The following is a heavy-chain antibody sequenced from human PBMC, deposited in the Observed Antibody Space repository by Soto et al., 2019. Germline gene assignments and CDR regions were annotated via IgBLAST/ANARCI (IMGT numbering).Heavy chain of an antibody. CDR1: GDSVSSNSAA. V-gene: IGHV6-1*01. CDR2: TYYRSKWYN. J-gene: IGHJ6*02. D-gene: IGHD6-19*01. Sequence: LSLTCAISGDSVSSNSAAWNWIRQSPSRGLEWLGRTYYRSKWYNDYAVSVKSRITINPDTSKNQFSLQLNSVTPEDTAVYYCARDKGSASSGWYYGMDVWGQGTTVTVSS. CDR3: ARDKGSASSGWYYGMDV.